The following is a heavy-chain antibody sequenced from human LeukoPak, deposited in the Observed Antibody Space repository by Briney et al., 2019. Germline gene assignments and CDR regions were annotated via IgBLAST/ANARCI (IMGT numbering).Heavy chain of an antibody. J-gene: IGHJ5*02. V-gene: IGHV4-38-2*01. CDR2: IYYSGST. D-gene: IGHD3-9*01. CDR1: GFTFSNHNM. CDR3: ARNQYDLLTGYDNWFDP. Sequence: GSLRLSCAASGFTFSNHNMDWVRQPPGKGLEWIGSIYYSGSTYYNPSLKSRVTISVDTSKNQFSLKLSSVTAADTAVYYCARNQYDLLTGYDNWFDPWGQGTLVTVSS.